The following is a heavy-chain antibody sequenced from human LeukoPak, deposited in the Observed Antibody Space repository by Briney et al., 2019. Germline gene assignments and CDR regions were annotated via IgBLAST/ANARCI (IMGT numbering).Heavy chain of an antibody. D-gene: IGHD3-3*01. CDR2: IYYSGST. J-gene: IGHJ4*02. V-gene: IGHV4-31*03. CDR1: GGSISSGGYY. CDR3: ARVANNYDFWSGYYLGEGYYFDY. Sequence: SQTLSLTCTVSGGSISSGGYYWSWIRQHPGKGLEWIGYIYYSGSTYYNPSLKSRVTISVDTSKNQFSLKLSSVTAADTAVYYCARVANNYDFWSGYYLGEGYYFDYWGLGTLVTVSS.